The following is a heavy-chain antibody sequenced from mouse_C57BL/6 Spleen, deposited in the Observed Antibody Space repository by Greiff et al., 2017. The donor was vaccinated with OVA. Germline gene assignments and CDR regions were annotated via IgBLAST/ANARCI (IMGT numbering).Heavy chain of an antibody. CDR2: IRNKANGYTT. CDR3: ARVYYGMYFDY. V-gene: IGHV7-3*01. D-gene: IGHD1-1*01. J-gene: IGHJ2*01. Sequence: DVQLQESGGGLVQPGGSLSLSCAASGFTFTDYYMSWVRQPPGKALEWLGFIRNKANGYTTEYSASVKGRFTISRDNSQSILYLQMNALRAEDSATYYCARVYYGMYFDYWGQGTTLTVSS. CDR1: GFTFTDYY.